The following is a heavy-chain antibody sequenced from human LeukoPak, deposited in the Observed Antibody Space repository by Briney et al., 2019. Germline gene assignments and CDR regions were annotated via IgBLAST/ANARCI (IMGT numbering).Heavy chain of an antibody. V-gene: IGHV4-31*03. D-gene: IGHD6-6*01. Sequence: SETLSLTCTVSGGSISSGGYYWSWIRQHPGKGLEWIGYIYYSGSTYYNPSLKSRVTISVDTSKNQFSLKLSSVTAADTAVYYCARDAYSSSSGGLDYWGQGTLVTVSS. J-gene: IGHJ4*02. CDR2: IYYSGST. CDR1: GGSISSGGYY. CDR3: ARDAYSSSSGGLDY.